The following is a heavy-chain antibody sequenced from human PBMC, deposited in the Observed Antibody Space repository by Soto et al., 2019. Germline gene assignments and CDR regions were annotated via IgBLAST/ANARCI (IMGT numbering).Heavy chain of an antibody. V-gene: IGHV4-34*01. J-gene: IGHJ6*02. CDR1: GASFIGYY. Sequence: PSETLSLTCAVYGASFIGYYWIWIRQPPGKGQEWIGEINHSGSTNYNPSLKSRVTISVDTSKNQFSLKLSSVTAADTAVYYCARATPGDTKGPGYYYYGMDVWGQGTTVTVSS. D-gene: IGHD5-18*01. CDR3: ARATPGDTKGPGYYYYGMDV. CDR2: INHSGST.